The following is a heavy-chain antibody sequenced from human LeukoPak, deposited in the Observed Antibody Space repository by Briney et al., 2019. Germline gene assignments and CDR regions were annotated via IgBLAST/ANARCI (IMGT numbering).Heavy chain of an antibody. Sequence: SETLSLTCTVSGGSISSSSYYWGWIRQPPGKGLEWIGSIYYSGSTYYNPSLKSRVTISVDTSKNQFSLKLSSVTAADTAVYYCARHCDSPLAVRGVHPFDYWGQGTLVTVSS. D-gene: IGHD3-10*01. J-gene: IGHJ4*02. CDR1: GGSISSSSYY. CDR2: IYYSGST. CDR3: ARHCDSPLAVRGVHPFDY. V-gene: IGHV4-39*01.